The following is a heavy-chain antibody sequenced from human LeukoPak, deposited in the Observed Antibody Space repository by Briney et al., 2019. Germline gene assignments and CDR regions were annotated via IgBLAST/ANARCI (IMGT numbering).Heavy chain of an antibody. CDR2: IYYSGST. D-gene: IGHD3-22*01. CDR3: ARDNFAPGVTMIVVARGHFDY. V-gene: IGHV4-59*12. CDR1: GGSISSYY. J-gene: IGHJ4*02. Sequence: SETLSLTCTVSGGSISSYYWSWSRQPPGKGLEWIGYIYYSGSTNYDPSLKSRVTISVDTSKNQFSLKLSAVTAADTAVYYCARDNFAPGVTMIVVARGHFDYWGQGTLVTVSS.